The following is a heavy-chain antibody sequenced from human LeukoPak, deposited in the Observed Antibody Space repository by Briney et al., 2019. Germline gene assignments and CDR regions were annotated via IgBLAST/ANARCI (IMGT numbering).Heavy chain of an antibody. V-gene: IGHV3-20*01. CDR2: INWNGGST. D-gene: IGHD3-10*01. J-gene: IGHJ6*03. CDR1: GFTVSSNY. CDR3: ARYYGSGSPIGYYYYMDV. Sequence: GGSLRLSCAASGFTVSSNYMSWVRQAPGKGLEWVSGINWNGGSTGYADSVKGRFTISRDNAKNSLYLQMNSLRAEDTALYHCARYYGSGSPIGYYYYMDVWGKGTTVTISS.